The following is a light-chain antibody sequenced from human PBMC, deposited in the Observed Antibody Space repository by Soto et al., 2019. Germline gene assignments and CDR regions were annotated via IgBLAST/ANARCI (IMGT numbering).Light chain of an antibody. Sequence: EIVLTQSPATLSVSPGERATLSCRASQSVGNNFAWYQQKPGQAPRLLIFATSTRATGVPARFSGSGSGTEFPLTISSLQSEDFAVYYCQQYGDWPLTFGGGAKVE. V-gene: IGKV3-15*01. CDR2: ATS. J-gene: IGKJ4*01. CDR3: QQYGDWPLT. CDR1: QSVGNN.